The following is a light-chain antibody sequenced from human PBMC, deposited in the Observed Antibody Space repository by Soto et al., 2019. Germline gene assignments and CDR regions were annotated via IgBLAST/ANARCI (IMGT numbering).Light chain of an antibody. J-gene: IGKJ5*01. V-gene: IGKV3-15*01. CDR1: RSVSSY. CDR3: QQYYNWPRT. CDR2: GAS. Sequence: EIVFAQSPATLSLSPGESATLSCMATRSVSSYLAWYQQKPGQAPRLLIYGASTGATGLPARFSGSGSGTEFTLTINSLQAEDCAVYYCQQYYNWPRTFGQGTRLEIK.